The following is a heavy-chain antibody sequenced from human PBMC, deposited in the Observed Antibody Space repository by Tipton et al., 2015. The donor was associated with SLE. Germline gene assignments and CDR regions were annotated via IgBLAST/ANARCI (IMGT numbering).Heavy chain of an antibody. Sequence: TLSLTCAVSGYSISSGYYWGWIRQPPGKGLGWIGSIFHSGSTYYNPPLKSRVTISVDTSKNQFSLKLSSVTAADTAAYYCARDRSIAAAGNYFDYWGQGTLVTVSS. CDR1: GYSISSGYY. CDR2: IFHSGST. V-gene: IGHV4-38-2*02. J-gene: IGHJ4*02. D-gene: IGHD6-13*01. CDR3: ARDRSIAAAGNYFDY.